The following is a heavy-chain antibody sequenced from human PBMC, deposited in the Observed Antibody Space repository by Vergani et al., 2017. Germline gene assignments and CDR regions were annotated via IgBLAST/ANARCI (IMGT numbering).Heavy chain of an antibody. V-gene: IGHV3-30*02. CDR1: GFTFNSYG. CDR3: AKEGGGYCSGGTCYPEY. CDR2: IRSDESRR. J-gene: IGHJ4*02. D-gene: IGHD2-15*01. Sequence: QVQLVESGGGVVQPGGSLRLSCAASGFTFNSYGMHWVRQAPGKGLEWVASIRSDESRRYYGDSMEGPFTISRDNSKNTLYLQMKSLRPEDTAVYYCAKEGGGYCSGGTCYPEYWGLGTLVIVSS.